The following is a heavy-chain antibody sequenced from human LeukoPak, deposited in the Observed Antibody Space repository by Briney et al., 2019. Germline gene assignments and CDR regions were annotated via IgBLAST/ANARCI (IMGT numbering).Heavy chain of an antibody. D-gene: IGHD2-2*01. Sequence: SVKVSCKASGGTFSSYAISWVRQAPGQGLEWMGRIIPIFGTANYAQKFQGRVTITTDESTSTAYMEVRSLRSEDTAVYYCGRARYCSSTSCYVRAQYYFDYWGQGTLVTVSS. V-gene: IGHV1-69*05. CDR3: GRARYCSSTSCYVRAQYYFDY. CDR2: IIPIFGTA. CDR1: GGTFSSYA. J-gene: IGHJ4*02.